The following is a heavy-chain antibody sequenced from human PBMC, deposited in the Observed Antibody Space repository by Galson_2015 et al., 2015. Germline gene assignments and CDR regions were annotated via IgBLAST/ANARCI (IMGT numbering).Heavy chain of an antibody. J-gene: IGHJ6*03. CDR2: ISWNSGSI. V-gene: IGHV3-9*01. D-gene: IGHD2-2*01. Sequence: SLRLSCAASGFTFDDYAMHWVRQAPGKGLEWVSGISWNSGSIGYADSVKGRFTISRDNAKNSLYLQMNSLRAEDTALYYCAKDGGIGCSSTSCHGYYYYYMDVWGKGTTVTVSS. CDR1: GFTFDDYA. CDR3: AKDGGIGCSSTSCHGYYYYYMDV.